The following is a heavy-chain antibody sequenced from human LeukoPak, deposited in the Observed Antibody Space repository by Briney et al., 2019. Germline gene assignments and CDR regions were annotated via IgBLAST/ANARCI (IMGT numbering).Heavy chain of an antibody. CDR1: GFTFSSFA. D-gene: IGHD6-6*01. V-gene: IGHV3-23*01. CDR2: VSGSGGST. Sequence: GGSLRLSCAASGFTFSSFAMSWVRQAPGKGLEWVSAVSGSGGSTYYAASVKGRFTISRDNSKYTLYLQMNSLRAEDTAVYYCARDFRYSSSSIDYYYYGMDVWGQGTTVTVSS. J-gene: IGHJ6*02. CDR3: ARDFRYSSSSIDYYYYGMDV.